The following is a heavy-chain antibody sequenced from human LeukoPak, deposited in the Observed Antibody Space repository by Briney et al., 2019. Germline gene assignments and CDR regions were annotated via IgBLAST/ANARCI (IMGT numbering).Heavy chain of an antibody. CDR3: ATFDGGRDY. V-gene: IGHV3-23*01. CDR2: ISGSGGST. Sequence: GGSLRLSCAVSGFTFSSYAMVWLRQAPGKGLEWVSAISGSGGSTYYAGSVNGRFTISRENSKNKLYLQMNSLRAEATAGYDFATFDGGRDYWGQGPLVTVSS. J-gene: IGHJ4*02. D-gene: IGHD4-23*01. CDR1: GFTFSSYA.